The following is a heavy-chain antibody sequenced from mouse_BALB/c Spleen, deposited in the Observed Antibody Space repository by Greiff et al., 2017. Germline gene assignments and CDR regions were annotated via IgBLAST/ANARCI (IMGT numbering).Heavy chain of an antibody. Sequence: DVMLVESGGGLVQPGGSLKLSCAASGFTFSSYGMSWVRQTPDKRLELVATINSNGGSTYYPDSVKGRFTISRDNAKNTLYLQMSSLKSEDTAMYYCAREGYDGLAYWGQGTLVTVSA. CDR1: GFTFSSYG. CDR3: AREGYDGLAY. V-gene: IGHV5-6-3*01. D-gene: IGHD2-3*01. CDR2: INSNGGST. J-gene: IGHJ3*01.